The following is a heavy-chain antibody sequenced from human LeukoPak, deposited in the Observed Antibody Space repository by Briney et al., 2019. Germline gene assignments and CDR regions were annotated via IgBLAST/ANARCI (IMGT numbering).Heavy chain of an antibody. J-gene: IGHJ4*02. CDR1: GFTFNNYA. V-gene: IGHV3-23*01. Sequence: GGSLRLSCAASGFTFNNYAMSWVRQAPGKGLEWVSGISGSGANTYSADSVKGRFTISRDNSKKKLYLQMISLRAEDTAVYYCAKGGSTTCYSNIDFWGQGTLVTVSS. D-gene: IGHD2-2*02. CDR2: ISGSGANT. CDR3: AKGGSTTCYSNIDF.